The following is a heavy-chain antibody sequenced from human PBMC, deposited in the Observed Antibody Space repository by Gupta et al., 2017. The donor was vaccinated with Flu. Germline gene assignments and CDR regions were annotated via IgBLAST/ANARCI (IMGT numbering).Heavy chain of an antibody. V-gene: IGHV4-39*01. J-gene: IGHJ5*02. CDR3: ARHKSSYDSSGPPGWFDP. CDR2: IFHTGST. Sequence: PGKGLEWIGNIFHTGSTYYNPSLRSRVTISVDMSKTQFSLKLRSVTAADTAVYYCARHKSSYDSSGPPGWFDPWGQGIRVIVSS. D-gene: IGHD3-22*01.